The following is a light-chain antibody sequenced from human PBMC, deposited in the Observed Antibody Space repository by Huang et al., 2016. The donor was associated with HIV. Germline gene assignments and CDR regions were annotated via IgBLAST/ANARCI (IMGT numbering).Light chain of an antibody. V-gene: IGKV3-11*01. CDR2: DSS. Sequence: NVLTQSPAALSLSPGERATLSCRASQSASTHVTWYQQRPGQAPRRLIYDSSNRAPGIPVRFSGTSSGTDFTLTISSLEPEDFAVYYCQQRDNWPPWVTFGGGTRVDI. CDR1: QSASTH. CDR3: QQRDNWPPWVT. J-gene: IGKJ4*01.